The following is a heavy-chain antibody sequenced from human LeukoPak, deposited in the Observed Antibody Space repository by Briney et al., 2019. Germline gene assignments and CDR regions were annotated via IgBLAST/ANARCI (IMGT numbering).Heavy chain of an antibody. V-gene: IGHV4-59*01. CDR3: ARALVPGGVWFDP. CDR1: GGSISSYY. J-gene: IGHJ5*02. CDR2: IYYSGST. D-gene: IGHD2-8*01. Sequence: RSSETLSHTCTVSGGSISSYYWSWIRQPPGKGLEWIGYIYYSGSTNYNPSLKSRVTISVDTSKNQFSLKLSSVTAADTAVYYCARALVPGGVWFDPWGQGTLVTVSS.